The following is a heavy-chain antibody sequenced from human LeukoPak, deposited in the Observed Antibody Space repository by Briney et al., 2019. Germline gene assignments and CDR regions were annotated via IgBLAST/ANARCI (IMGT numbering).Heavy chain of an antibody. CDR2: IKQDGSEK. CDR3: AKLAKYFYGSETFYFFEH. V-gene: IGHV3-7*01. D-gene: IGHD3-10*01. CDR1: GFTFSSYW. Sequence: GGSLRLSCAASGFTFSSYWMSWVRQAPGKGLEWVANIKQDGSEKYYVDSVKGRFTISRDNGKNSLYLQMNSLRVEDTAVYYCAKLAKYFYGSETFYFFEHWGQGTPVTASS. J-gene: IGHJ4*02.